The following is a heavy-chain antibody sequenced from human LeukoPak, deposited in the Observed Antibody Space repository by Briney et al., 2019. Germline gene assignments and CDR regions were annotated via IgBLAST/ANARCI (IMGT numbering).Heavy chain of an antibody. CDR3: ARVYYDSSGYNFDY. J-gene: IGHJ4*02. V-gene: IGHV4-39*07. D-gene: IGHD3-22*01. CDR1: GGSISSSSYY. CDR2: IYYSGST. Sequence: SETLSLTCTVSGGSISSSSYYWGWIRQPPGKGLEWIGSIYYSGSTNYNPSLKSRVTISVDTSKNQFSLKLSSVTAADTAVYYCARVYYDSSGYNFDYWGQGTLVTVSS.